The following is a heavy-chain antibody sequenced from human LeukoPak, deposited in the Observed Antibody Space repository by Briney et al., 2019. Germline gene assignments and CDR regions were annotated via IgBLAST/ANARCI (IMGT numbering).Heavy chain of an antibody. D-gene: IGHD5-18*01. V-gene: IGHV3-23*01. CDR1: GFTFSSYA. CDR2: ISGSGGST. J-gene: IGHJ4*02. Sequence: GGSLRLSCAASGFTFSSYAMSWVRQAPGKGLEWVSAISGSGGSTYYADSVKGRFTTSRDNSKNTLYLQMNSLRAEDTAVYYCAKVAGYSYGRDYFDYWGQGTLVTVSS. CDR3: AKVAGYSYGRDYFDY.